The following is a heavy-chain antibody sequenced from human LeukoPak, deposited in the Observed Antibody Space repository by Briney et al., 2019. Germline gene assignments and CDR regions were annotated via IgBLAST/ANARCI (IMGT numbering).Heavy chain of an antibody. V-gene: IGHV3-23*01. CDR2: ISGNGRGT. J-gene: IGHJ4*02. CDR3: AKDANYLRSSGYLIPIDF. CDR1: GFTFSRNA. Sequence: GGSLRLPCAASGFTFSRNAMNWVRQSPGKGLEWVAAISGNGRGTYYADSVKGRFDISRDNSRNTLYLQMNSLRIEDTAFYYCAKDANYLRSSGYLIPIDFWGQGTLVTVSS. D-gene: IGHD3-22*01.